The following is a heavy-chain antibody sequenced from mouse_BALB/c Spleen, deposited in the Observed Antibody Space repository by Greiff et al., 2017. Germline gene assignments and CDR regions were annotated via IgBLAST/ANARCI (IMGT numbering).Heavy chain of an antibody. D-gene: IGHD3-2*01. V-gene: IGHV1-87*01. J-gene: IGHJ2*01. CDR3: ARQLGLRRNY. CDR2: IYPGDGDT. CDR1: GYTFTSYW. Sequence: VQLQESGAELARPGASVKLSCKASGYTFTSYWMQWVKQRPGQGLEWIGAIYPGDGDTRYTQKFKGKATLTADKSSSTAYMQLSSLASEDSAVYYCARQLGLRRNYWGQGTTLTVSS.